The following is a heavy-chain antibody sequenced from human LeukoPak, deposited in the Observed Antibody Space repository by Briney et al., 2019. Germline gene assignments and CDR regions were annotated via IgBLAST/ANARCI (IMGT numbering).Heavy chain of an antibody. D-gene: IGHD1-20*01. J-gene: IGHJ6*02. CDR2: ISAYNGNT. CDR1: GGTFSSYA. Sequence: ASVKVSCKASGGTFSSYAISWVRQAPGQGLEWMGWISAYNGNTNYAQKLQGRVTMTTDTSTSTAYMELRSLRSDDTAVYYCARVYNWNPYYYGMDVWGQGTTVTVSS. CDR3: ARVYNWNPYYYGMDV. V-gene: IGHV1-18*01.